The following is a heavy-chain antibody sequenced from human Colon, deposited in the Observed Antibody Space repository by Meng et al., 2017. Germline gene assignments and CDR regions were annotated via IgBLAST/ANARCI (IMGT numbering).Heavy chain of an antibody. V-gene: IGHV3-21*01. D-gene: IGHD6-6*01. J-gene: IGHJ4*02. Sequence: EGQLVESGGGRVKPGGSLRRSCAASGFTFSSHRMNWVRQAPGKGLEWVSTISSGSNFIYYADSLKGRFTISRDNAKNSLYLQIDSLRAEDTAVYYCARDIPGRLFDNWGQGTLVTVSS. CDR2: ISSGSNFI. CDR3: ARDIPGRLFDN. CDR1: GFTFSSHR.